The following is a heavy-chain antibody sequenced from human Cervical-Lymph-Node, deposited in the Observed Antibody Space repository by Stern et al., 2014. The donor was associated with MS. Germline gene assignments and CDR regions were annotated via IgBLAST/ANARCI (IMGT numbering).Heavy chain of an antibody. CDR2: IYHGESDT. V-gene: IGHV5-51*01. CDR3: VRRRDSVDYDTFDI. Sequence: EVQLVQSGAEVKKPGESLKISCKASGYSFSNFWIGWVRQMPGKGLEWMGIIYHGESDTTYSQSFQGQVTISGDESISTAYLQWRSLKASDTSMYSCVRRRDSVDYDTFDIWGQGTMLIVSS. CDR1: GYSFSNFW. D-gene: IGHD3-22*01. J-gene: IGHJ3*02.